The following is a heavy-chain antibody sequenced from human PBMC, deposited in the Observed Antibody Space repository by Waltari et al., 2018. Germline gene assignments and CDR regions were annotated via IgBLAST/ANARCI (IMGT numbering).Heavy chain of an antibody. D-gene: IGHD6-13*01. CDR2: ISKSGRVT. CDR3: NVELAEAGN. Sequence: EVHLVESGGGLVKPGGSLRVSCAASGFDLNSFSINWISQTPGKGLGWVPSISKSGRVTEYADSVKGRFTFSRDNANNSVYLQMNSLRVEDTAVYYCNVELAEAGNWGQGTLVTVSP. CDR1: GFDLNSFS. J-gene: IGHJ4*02. V-gene: IGHV3-21*06.